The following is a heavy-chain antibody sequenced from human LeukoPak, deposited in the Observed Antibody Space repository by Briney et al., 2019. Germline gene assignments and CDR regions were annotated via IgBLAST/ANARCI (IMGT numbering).Heavy chain of an antibody. Sequence: ASVKVSCKASGYTFTGYYMHWVRQAPGQGLEWMGRINPNSGGTNYAQKFQGRVTMTRVTSISTAYMELSGLRSNDTAVYYCARVGDYVWGTFDYWGQGTLVTVSS. CDR1: GYTFTGYY. D-gene: IGHD3-16*01. V-gene: IGHV1-2*06. J-gene: IGHJ4*02. CDR2: INPNSGGT. CDR3: ARVGDYVWGTFDY.